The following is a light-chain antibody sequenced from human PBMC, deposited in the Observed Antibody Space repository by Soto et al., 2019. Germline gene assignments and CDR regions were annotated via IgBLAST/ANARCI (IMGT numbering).Light chain of an antibody. CDR1: NIGSKS. CDR2: YDS. V-gene: IGLV3-21*04. Sequence: SYELTQPPSVSVAPGKTARIICGGNNIGSKSVHWYQQKPGQAPVLVIYYDSDRPSGIPERFSGSNSGNTATLTISRVEAGDEAHYYCQVWDSSSDHVVFGGGTKLTVL. J-gene: IGLJ2*01. CDR3: QVWDSSSDHVV.